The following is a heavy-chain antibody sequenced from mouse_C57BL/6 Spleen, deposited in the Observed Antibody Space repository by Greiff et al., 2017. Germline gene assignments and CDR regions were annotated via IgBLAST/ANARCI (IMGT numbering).Heavy chain of an antibody. D-gene: IGHD4-1*01. CDR3: ARESLSWDGGFAY. CDR1: GFTFSSYA. J-gene: IGHJ3*01. CDR2: ISDGGSYT. V-gene: IGHV5-4*01. Sequence: VQLKESGGGLVKPGGSLKLSCAASGFTFSSYAMSWVRQTPEKRLEWVATISDGGSYTYYPDNVKGRFTISRDNAKNNLYLQMSHLKSEDTAMYYCARESLSWDGGFAYWGQGTLVTVSA.